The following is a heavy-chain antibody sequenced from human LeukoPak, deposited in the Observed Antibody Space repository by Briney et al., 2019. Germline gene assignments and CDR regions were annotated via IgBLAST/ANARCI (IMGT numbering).Heavy chain of an antibody. CDR1: GGSINSYY. J-gene: IGHJ3*02. Sequence: SETLSLTCTVSGGSINSYYWNWIRQSPGKGLEWIGEINHSGSTNYNPSLKSRVTISVDTSKNQFSLKLSSVTAADTAVYYCASSRLRLGELSGAFDIWGQGTMVTVSS. CDR2: INHSGST. V-gene: IGHV4-34*01. CDR3: ASSRLRLGELSGAFDI. D-gene: IGHD3-16*02.